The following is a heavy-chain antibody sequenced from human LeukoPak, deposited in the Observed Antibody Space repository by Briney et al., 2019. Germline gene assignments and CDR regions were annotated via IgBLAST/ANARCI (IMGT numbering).Heavy chain of an antibody. V-gene: IGHV3-7*04. CDR1: GFTFSNFW. CDR2: IHPEGNEK. CDR3: ARGDAFSGDH. Sequence: GGSLRLSCAVSGFTFSNFWMSWVRQAPGRGLEWVANIHPEGNEKYHVESVKGRFTISRDNSKNSLFLQMNGLRVEDTAVYYCARGDAFSGDHWGQGTLVTVSS. J-gene: IGHJ4*02.